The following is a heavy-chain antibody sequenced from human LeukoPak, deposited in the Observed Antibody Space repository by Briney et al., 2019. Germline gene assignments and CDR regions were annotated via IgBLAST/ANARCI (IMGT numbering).Heavy chain of an antibody. Sequence: GESLKISCKGSGYSFTSYWIGWVRQMPGKGLEWMGIIYPGDSDTRYSPSLQGQVTISADKSISTAYLQWSSLKASDTAMYYCARLSAIAVAAEYYFDYWGQGTLVTVSS. CDR3: ARLSAIAVAAEYYFDY. V-gene: IGHV5-51*01. CDR2: IYPGDSDT. J-gene: IGHJ4*02. D-gene: IGHD6-19*01. CDR1: GYSFTSYW.